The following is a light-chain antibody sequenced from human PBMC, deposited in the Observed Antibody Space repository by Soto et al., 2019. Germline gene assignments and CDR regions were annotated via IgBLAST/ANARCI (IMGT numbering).Light chain of an antibody. V-gene: IGLV2-14*01. J-gene: IGLJ1*01. Sequence: QSALTQPASVSGSPGQSITISCTGTSSDVGVYNYVSWYQQHPGKAPKLMIYEVSNRPSGVSNLFSGSKSGNAASLTISRLQAEDEADYYCSSYTSSSSYVFGAGTKLTVL. CDR2: EVS. CDR3: SSYTSSSSYV. CDR1: SSDVGVYNY.